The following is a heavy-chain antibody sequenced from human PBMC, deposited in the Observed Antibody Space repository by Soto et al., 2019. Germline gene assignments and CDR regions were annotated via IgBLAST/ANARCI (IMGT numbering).Heavy chain of an antibody. CDR3: ASRSGSDFWSGYSAYYYYGMDV. Sequence: SETLSLTCTVSGGSISSSSYYWGWIRQPPGTGLEWIGSIYSSGSTSYDPSLKTRVTISVDTSKNQFSLKLRSVTAADTAVYYCASRSGSDFWSGYSAYYYYGMDVWGQGTTVT. CDR2: IYSSGST. D-gene: IGHD3-3*01. V-gene: IGHV4-39*01. J-gene: IGHJ6*02. CDR1: GGSISSSSYY.